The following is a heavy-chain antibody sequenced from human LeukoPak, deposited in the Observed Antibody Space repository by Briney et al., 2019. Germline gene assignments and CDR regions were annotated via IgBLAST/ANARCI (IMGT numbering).Heavy chain of an antibody. CDR2: INPDGSTT. V-gene: IGHV3-74*01. J-gene: IGHJ4*02. CDR3: ARDGILSLGSQFDY. D-gene: IGHD3-16*01. CDR1: GFTFSNYW. Sequence: QPGGSLRLSCAASGFTFSNYWMHWVRQDPGKGLVWVSFINPDGSTTNYADSVKGRFTISRDNAKNSLYLQMNSLRAEDTAVYYCARDGILSLGSQFDYWGQGALVIVSS.